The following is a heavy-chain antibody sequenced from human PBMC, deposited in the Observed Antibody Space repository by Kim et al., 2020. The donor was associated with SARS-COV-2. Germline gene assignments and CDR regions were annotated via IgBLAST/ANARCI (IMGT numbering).Heavy chain of an antibody. CDR2: IYYSGST. D-gene: IGHD3-22*01. CDR3: ATVREYYYDSSGYYDWYFDL. CDR1: GGSISSSSYY. Sequence: SETLSLTCTVSGGSISSSSYYWGWIRQPPGKGLEWIGSIYYSGSTYYNPSLKSRVTISVDTSKNQFSLKLSSVTAADTAVYYCATVREYYYDSSGYYDWYFDLWGRGTLVTVSS. J-gene: IGHJ2*01. V-gene: IGHV4-39*01.